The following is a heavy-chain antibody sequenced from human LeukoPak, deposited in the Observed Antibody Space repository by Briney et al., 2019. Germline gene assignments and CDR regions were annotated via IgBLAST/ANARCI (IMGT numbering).Heavy chain of an antibody. CDR2: FDPDDGET. CDR3: TTAVGSNWPFDH. J-gene: IGHJ4*02. V-gene: IGHV1-24*01. D-gene: IGHD6-13*01. CDR1: GYTLTQLS. Sequence: ASVKVSCKVSGYTLTQLSMHWVRQAPGKGLEWMGGFDPDDGETIYAQDFQGRVTMTEDTSTVTAYMELNSLRSDDTAVYYCTTAVGSNWPFDHWGQGTLVTVSS.